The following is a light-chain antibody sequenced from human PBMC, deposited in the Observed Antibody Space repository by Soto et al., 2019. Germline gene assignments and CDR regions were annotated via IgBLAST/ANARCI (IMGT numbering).Light chain of an antibody. Sequence: QSALTQPPSASGTPGQRVTISCSGSSSNIGSNTVNWYQQLPGTAPKLLIYSNNQRPSGVPDRFSGSKSGTSASLAISGLQSEDEADYYCAAWDDSLNGPRFGGGTQLTVL. CDR2: SNN. CDR1: SSNIGSNT. V-gene: IGLV1-44*01. CDR3: AAWDDSLNGPR. J-gene: IGLJ7*01.